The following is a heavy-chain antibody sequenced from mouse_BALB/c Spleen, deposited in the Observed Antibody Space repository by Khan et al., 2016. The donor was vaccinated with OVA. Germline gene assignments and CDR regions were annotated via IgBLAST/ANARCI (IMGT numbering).Heavy chain of an antibody. CDR3: ARDGAYYRNDGWFAY. J-gene: IGHJ3*01. Sequence: QVRLQQSGAELARPGASVKMSCKASGYTFTSYTIHWIKQRPGQGLEWIGYINPSSGYTNYNQKFKDKATLTADKSSTTAYMQLSSLTSDDSAVYYLARDGAYYRNDGWFAYWGQGTLVTVSA. D-gene: IGHD2-14*01. CDR2: INPSSGYT. CDR1: GYTFTSYT. V-gene: IGHV1-4*01.